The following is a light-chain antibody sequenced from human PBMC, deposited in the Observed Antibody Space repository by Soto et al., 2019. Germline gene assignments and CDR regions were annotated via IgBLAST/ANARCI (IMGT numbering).Light chain of an antibody. Sequence: QSVLTQPASVSGSPGQSSTISCTGTSSDVGGYNYVSWYQQHPGKAPKLMIYYVSNRPSGVSNRFCGSKSGNTAPLPISGLQAEDEGDYYCSSYTSRSTLVFGGGTQLIVL. J-gene: IGLJ7*01. CDR1: SSDVGGYNY. CDR3: SSYTSRSTLV. CDR2: YVS. V-gene: IGLV2-14*01.